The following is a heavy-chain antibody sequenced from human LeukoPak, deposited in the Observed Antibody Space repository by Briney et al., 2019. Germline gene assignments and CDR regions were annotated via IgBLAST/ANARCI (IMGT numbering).Heavy chain of an antibody. D-gene: IGHD2-15*01. J-gene: IGHJ3*01. CDR1: GGSISSSTYY. CDR2: IYHSGST. Sequence: PSETLSLTCTVSGGSISSSTYYWGWIRQPPGKGLEWIGNIYHSGSTDCNPSLKSRVTISVDTSKNQLSLRLSSVAAADTAVYYCARQPKSAWFEDMLVVVSTTPQAYDAFDVWGQGTMVTVSS. V-gene: IGHV4-39*01. CDR3: ARQPKSAWFEDMLVVVSTTPQAYDAFDV.